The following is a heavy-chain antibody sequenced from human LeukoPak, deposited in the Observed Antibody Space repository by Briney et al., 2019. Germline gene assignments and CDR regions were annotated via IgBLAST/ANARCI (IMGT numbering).Heavy chain of an antibody. V-gene: IGHV3-7*01. CDR1: EFTFSNYW. J-gene: IGHJ4*02. Sequence: GGSLRLSCAASEFTFSNYWMSWVRQAPGKGLEWVANIKPGGSEKYYVDSVKGRLTISRDNAKNSLYLQMNSLRAEDTAVYYCARAHHRRVYDYVWGSYPYWGQGTLVTVSS. D-gene: IGHD3-16*02. CDR3: ARAHHRRVYDYVWGSYPY. CDR2: IKPGGSEK.